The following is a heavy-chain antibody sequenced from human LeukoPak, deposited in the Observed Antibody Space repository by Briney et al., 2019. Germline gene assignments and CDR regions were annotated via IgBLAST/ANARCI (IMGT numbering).Heavy chain of an antibody. CDR2: IIPIFGTA. J-gene: IGHJ4*02. V-gene: IGHV1-69*05. D-gene: IGHD3-22*01. Sequence: GASVKVSCKAVGYVFASYGISWVRQAPGQGLEWMGGIIPIFGTANYAQKFQGRVTITTDESTSTAYMELSSLRSEDTAVYYCARAYYYDSSGYPYYFDYWGQGTLVTVSS. CDR1: GYVFASYG. CDR3: ARAYYYDSSGYPYYFDY.